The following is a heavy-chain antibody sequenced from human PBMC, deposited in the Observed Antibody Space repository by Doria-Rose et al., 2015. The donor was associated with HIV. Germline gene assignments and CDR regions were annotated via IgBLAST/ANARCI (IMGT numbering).Heavy chain of an antibody. CDR3: ARMGSYRELDY. V-gene: IGHV4-31*03. D-gene: IGHD3-3*01. J-gene: IGHJ4*02. Sequence: QVQLQESGPGLVTPSETLSLTCSVSGASVSSRGYYWNWIRQVPGKGLESLGYTYYTGTSDYSPSLKSRLNMAVDTSKNQFSLKLSFVTVADTAVYYCARMGSYRELDYWGQGALVSVSA. CDR1: GASVSSRGYY. CDR2: TYYTGTS.